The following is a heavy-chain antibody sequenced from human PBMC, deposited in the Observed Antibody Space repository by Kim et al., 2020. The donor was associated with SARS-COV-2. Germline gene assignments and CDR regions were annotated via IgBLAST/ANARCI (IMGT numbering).Heavy chain of an antibody. V-gene: IGHV4-4*02. D-gene: IGHD6-19*01. CDR3: ARGVSSAWTFRGWFDP. CDR2: ISHSGST. Sequence: SETLSLTCAVSGGSLSSSSWWSWVRQPPGKRLEWIGVISHSGSTDYNASLRGRLTISGDKSKNKLSLKLSSLTAADTAVYFCARGVSSAWTFRGWFDP. J-gene: IGHJ5*02. CDR1: GGSLSSSSW.